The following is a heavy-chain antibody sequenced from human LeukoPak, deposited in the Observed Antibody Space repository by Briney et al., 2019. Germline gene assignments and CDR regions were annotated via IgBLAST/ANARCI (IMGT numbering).Heavy chain of an antibody. CDR1: GGSFSGYY. D-gene: IGHD2-2*01. CDR3: ARGRGWFVSSTSCYDY. J-gene: IGHJ4*02. CDR2: INHSGST. Sequence: PSETLSPTCAVYGGSFSGYYWSWIRQPPGKGLEWIGEINHSGSTNYNPSLKSRVTISVDTSKNQFSLKLSSVTAADTAVYYCARGRGWFVSSTSCYDYWGQGTLVTVSS. V-gene: IGHV4-34*01.